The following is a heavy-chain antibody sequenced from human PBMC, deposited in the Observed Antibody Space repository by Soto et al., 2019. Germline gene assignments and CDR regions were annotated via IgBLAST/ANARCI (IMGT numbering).Heavy chain of an antibody. J-gene: IGHJ6*03. CDR2: INHSGST. Sequence: SETLSLTCAVCGGTFSGYYWSWIRQPPGKGLEWIGEINHSGSTNYNPSLKSRVTISVDTSKNQFSLKLSSVTAADTAVYYCASRRTIFGVVPYYYMDVWGKGTTVTVSS. CDR1: GGTFSGYY. V-gene: IGHV4-34*01. D-gene: IGHD3-3*01. CDR3: ASRRTIFGVVPYYYMDV.